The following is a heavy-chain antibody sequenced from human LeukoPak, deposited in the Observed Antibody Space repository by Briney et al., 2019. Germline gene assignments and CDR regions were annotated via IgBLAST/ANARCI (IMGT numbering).Heavy chain of an antibody. CDR3: APTAEAYTSWWKV. J-gene: IGHJ4*02. Sequence: ASVKVSCKASGYTFTGYYMHWVRQAPGQGLEFMGWINPDSGFTNYAQKFKDRVTMTRDTSISTAYLEVRSLTSDDTAVYYCAPTAEAYTSWWKVWGQGTLVTVSS. V-gene: IGHV1-2*02. D-gene: IGHD3-16*01. CDR2: INPDSGFT. CDR1: GYTFTGYY.